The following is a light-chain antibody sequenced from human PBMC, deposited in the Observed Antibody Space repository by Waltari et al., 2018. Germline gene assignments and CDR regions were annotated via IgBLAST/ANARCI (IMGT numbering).Light chain of an antibody. Sequence: QSALTQPPSASGSPGQSVTISCTGTSSDVGGYNYVSWYQQYPGKAPNVMIYEVSKRPPGGPHRFAGSKSGNTASLTVSGVQAEDEADYYCSSYGGSNNLVFGGGTKLTVL. CDR1: SSDVGGYNY. CDR2: EVS. CDR3: SSYGGSNNLV. J-gene: IGLJ3*02. V-gene: IGLV2-8*01.